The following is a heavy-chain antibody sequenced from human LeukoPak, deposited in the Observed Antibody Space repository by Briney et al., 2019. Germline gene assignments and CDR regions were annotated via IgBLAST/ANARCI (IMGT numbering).Heavy chain of an antibody. CDR1: GGSFSGYY. CDR3: ARGLMGGTWFDP. CDR2: INHSGST. Sequence: PSETLSLTCAVYGGSFSGYYWSWIRQPPGKGLEWIGEINHSGSTNYNPSLKSRVTISVDTSKNQFSLKLSSVTAADTAVYYCARGLMGGTWFDPWGQGTLVTVSS. J-gene: IGHJ5*02. V-gene: IGHV4-34*01. D-gene: IGHD2-8*01.